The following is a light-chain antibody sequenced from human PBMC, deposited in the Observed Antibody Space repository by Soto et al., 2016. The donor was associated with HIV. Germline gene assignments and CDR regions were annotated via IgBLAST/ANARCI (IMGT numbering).Light chain of an antibody. CDR1: ALPKEY. J-gene: IGLJ3*02. CDR3: QSADNSGTYGGV. Sequence: SYELTQPPSVSVSPGQTASITCSGDALPKEYAYWYQQKPGQAPTLVIYKDTERPSGILERFSASSSGTTVTLTISGVEAEDEADYYCQSADNSGTYGGVFGGGTKLTVL. CDR2: KDT. V-gene: IGLV3-25*03.